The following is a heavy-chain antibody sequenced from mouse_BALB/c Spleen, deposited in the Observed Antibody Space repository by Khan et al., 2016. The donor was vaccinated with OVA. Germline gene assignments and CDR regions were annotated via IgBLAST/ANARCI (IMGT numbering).Heavy chain of an antibody. D-gene: IGHD1-1*01. CDR3: ARSVTITTVVATDFDY. CDR1: GYSITSDYA. CDR2: ISYSGRT. Sequence: EVQLQESGPGLVKPSQSLSLTCTVTGYSITSDYAWNWIRQFPGNKLEWMGYISYSGRTNYNPSLKSRISITRDTSKNQFFLQLNSGTTEDTATYYCARSVTITTVVATDFDYWGQGTTLTVSS. J-gene: IGHJ2*01. V-gene: IGHV3-2*02.